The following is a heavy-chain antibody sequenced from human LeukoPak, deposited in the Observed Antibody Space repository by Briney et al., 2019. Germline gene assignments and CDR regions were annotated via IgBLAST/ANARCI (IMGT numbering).Heavy chain of an antibody. D-gene: IGHD2-15*01. CDR2: ISAYNGNT. J-gene: IGHJ4*02. CDR3: ARDQLWLCSGGSCHPFDY. Sequence: ASVKVSCTASGYTFTSYGISWVRQAPGQGLEWMGWISAYNGNTNYAQKLQGRVTITTDTSTSTAYIELRSLRSDDTAVYYCARDQLWLCSGGSCHPFDYWGQGTLVTVSS. V-gene: IGHV1-18*01. CDR1: GYTFTSYG.